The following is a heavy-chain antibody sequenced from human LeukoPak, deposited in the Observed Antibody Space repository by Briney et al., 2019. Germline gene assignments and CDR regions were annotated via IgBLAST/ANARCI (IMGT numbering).Heavy chain of an antibody. Sequence: ASVKVSCKASGYTFTGYYMHWIRQAPGQGLEWMGWINPNSGGTNYAQKFQGRVTMTRDTSTSTAYMELSRLTSDDTAVYYCARDDGYFDPWGQGTLVTVSS. CDR2: INPNSGGT. D-gene: IGHD5-18*01. V-gene: IGHV1-2*02. J-gene: IGHJ5*02. CDR3: ARDDGYFDP. CDR1: GYTFTGYY.